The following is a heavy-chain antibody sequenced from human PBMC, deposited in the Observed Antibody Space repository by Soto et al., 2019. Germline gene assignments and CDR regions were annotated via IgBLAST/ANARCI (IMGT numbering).Heavy chain of an antibody. CDR1: GFTFSSYG. V-gene: IGHV3-30*18. CDR3: ANAIPIPLY. Sequence: GGSLRLSCAASGFTFSSYGMHWVRQAPGKGLEWVAGISYDGGNKYYADSVKGRFTISRDNSKNTLYLQMNSLRAEDTAVYYCANAIPIPLYWGQGTLVTVSS. CDR2: ISYDGGNK. D-gene: IGHD2-2*02. J-gene: IGHJ4*02.